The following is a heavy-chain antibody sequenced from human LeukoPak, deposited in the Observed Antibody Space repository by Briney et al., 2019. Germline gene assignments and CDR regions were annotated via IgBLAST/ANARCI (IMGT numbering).Heavy chain of an antibody. Sequence: GASVKVSCKASGYTFNRYAMNWVRQAPGQGLEWMGWINPKTGNPTYAQGFTGRFVFSLDTSVSTAYLQISSLKAEDTAVYYCARGISPSMVRGTLNPDWGQGTLVTVSS. V-gene: IGHV7-4-1*02. CDR1: GYTFNRYA. CDR2: INPKTGNP. D-gene: IGHD3-10*01. CDR3: ARGISPSMVRGTLNPD. J-gene: IGHJ4*02.